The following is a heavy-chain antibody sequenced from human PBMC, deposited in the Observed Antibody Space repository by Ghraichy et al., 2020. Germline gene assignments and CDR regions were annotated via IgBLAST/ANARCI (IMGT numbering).Heavy chain of an antibody. V-gene: IGHV3-9*01. Sequence: GGSLRLSCAASGFTFDDYAMHWVRQGPGKGLEWVSGISWNSGKKGYADSVKGRFTISRDNAKNSLYLQMNSLRAEDTALYYCAKDIDGGSSGYSPFDYWGQGTLVTVSS. J-gene: IGHJ4*02. CDR2: ISWNSGKK. CDR1: GFTFDDYA. CDR3: AKDIDGGSSGYSPFDY. D-gene: IGHD3-22*01.